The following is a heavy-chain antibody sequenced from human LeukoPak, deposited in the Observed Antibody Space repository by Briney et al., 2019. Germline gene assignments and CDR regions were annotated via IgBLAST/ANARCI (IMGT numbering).Heavy chain of an antibody. D-gene: IGHD3-3*01. J-gene: IGHJ5*02. CDR2: IVVGSGNT. CDR1: GFTFTSSA. CDR3: AADPNFWSGYYEESQFDP. Sequence: GASVKVSCKASGFTFTSSAMQWVRQARGQRLEWIGWIVVGSGNTNYAQKFQERVTITTDMSTSTAYMELSSLRSEDTAVYYCAADPNFWSGYYEESQFDPWGQGTLVTVSS. V-gene: IGHV1-58*02.